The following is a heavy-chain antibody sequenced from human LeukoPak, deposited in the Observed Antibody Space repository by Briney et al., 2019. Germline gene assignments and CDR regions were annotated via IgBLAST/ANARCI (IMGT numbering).Heavy chain of an antibody. CDR2: IYYSGST. CDR1: GGSISSSSYY. CDR3: AREGLRFLEWSSIPGPTYGMDV. Sequence: KPSETLSLTCTVSGGSISSSSYYWGWIRQPPGKGLEWIGSIYYSGSTYYNPSLKSRVTISVDTSKNQFSLRLSSVTAADTAVYYCAREGLRFLEWSSIPGPTYGMDVWGQGTTVTVSS. V-gene: IGHV4-39*07. D-gene: IGHD3-3*01. J-gene: IGHJ6*02.